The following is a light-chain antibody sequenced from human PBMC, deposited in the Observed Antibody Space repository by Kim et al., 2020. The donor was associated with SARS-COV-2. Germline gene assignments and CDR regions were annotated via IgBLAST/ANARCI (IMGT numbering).Light chain of an antibody. J-gene: IGLJ2*01. CDR1: SSDVGSYNL. Sequence: PGQSITISCTGTSSDVGSYNLVAWYQQHPGKAPKLMIYEVSKRPSGVSNRFSVSKSGNTASLTISGLQAEDEADYYCCSYAGLGVVFGGGTQLTVL. CDR2: EVS. CDR3: CSYAGLGVV. V-gene: IGLV2-23*02.